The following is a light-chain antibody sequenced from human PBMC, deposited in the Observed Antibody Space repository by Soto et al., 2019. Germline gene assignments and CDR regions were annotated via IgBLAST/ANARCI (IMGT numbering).Light chain of an antibody. J-gene: IGKJ5*01. Sequence: IVMTQSPASLSASPGDRATLSCRASQSVSSALAWYQQKPGQAPRLLIYGASTRATGFPARFSGSGSGTDFTLTISSLQSEDFAVYYCQQYNNWPPDTFGQGTRLEIK. CDR3: QQYNNWPPDT. CDR2: GAS. CDR1: QSVSSA. V-gene: IGKV3-15*01.